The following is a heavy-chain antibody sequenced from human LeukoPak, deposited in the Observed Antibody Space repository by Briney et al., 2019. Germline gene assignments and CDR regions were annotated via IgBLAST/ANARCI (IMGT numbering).Heavy chain of an antibody. Sequence: QSGGSLRLSCAASGFTFSSYWMSWVRQAPGKGLEWVANIKQDGSEKYYVDSVKGRFTISRDNAKNSLYLQMNSLRAEDTAVYYCAKDSDWNYGGIDYWGQGTLVTVSS. CDR2: IKQDGSEK. D-gene: IGHD1-7*01. J-gene: IGHJ4*02. CDR3: AKDSDWNYGGIDY. V-gene: IGHV3-7*01. CDR1: GFTFSSYW.